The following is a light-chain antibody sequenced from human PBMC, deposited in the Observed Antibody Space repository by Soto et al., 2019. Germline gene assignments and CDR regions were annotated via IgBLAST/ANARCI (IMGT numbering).Light chain of an antibody. Sequence: QSALTQPASVSGSPEQSITISCTGTSSDIGAYNYVSWYQQYPGKAPKLMIYGVTNRPSGVSNRFSGSKTGNTASLTISGLQAEDEADYYCFSHRSGDSHVFGTGTKV. CDR3: FSHRSGDSHV. J-gene: IGLJ1*01. V-gene: IGLV2-14*01. CDR2: GVT. CDR1: SSDIGAYNY.